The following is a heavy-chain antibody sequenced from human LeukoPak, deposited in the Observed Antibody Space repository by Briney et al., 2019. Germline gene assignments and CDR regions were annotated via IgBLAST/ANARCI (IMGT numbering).Heavy chain of an antibody. V-gene: IGHV3-21*01. CDR1: GFTFSVST. J-gene: IGHJ3*02. D-gene: IGHD3-9*01. CDR3: AGGGLRYCASYHRYNDPSVI. Sequence: VGSLRHSRVDPGFTFSVSTMYSGRLAPGKGLEWVSSISSTSYYIHNADSLKGRVTISRDNAKNSLYLQMNSLRAKDTPVYYCAGGGLRYCASYHRYNDPSVIGGRETVVTVSS. CDR2: ISSTSYYI.